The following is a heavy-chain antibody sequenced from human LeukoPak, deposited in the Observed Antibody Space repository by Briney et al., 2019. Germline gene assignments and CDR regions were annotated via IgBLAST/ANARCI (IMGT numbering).Heavy chain of an antibody. D-gene: IGHD3-3*01. CDR1: GFTFSNAW. Sequence: PGGSLRLSCAASGFTFSNAWMSWVRQAPGKGLEWVGRIKSKTDGGTTDYAAPVKGRFTISRDDSKNTLYLQMNSLKTEDTAVYYCTTREWLLMVLDVWGKGTTVTVSS. CDR2: IKSKTDGGTT. V-gene: IGHV3-15*01. CDR3: TTREWLLMVLDV. J-gene: IGHJ6*04.